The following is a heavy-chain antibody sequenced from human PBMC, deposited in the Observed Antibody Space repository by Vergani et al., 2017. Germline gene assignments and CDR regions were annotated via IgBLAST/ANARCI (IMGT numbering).Heavy chain of an antibody. V-gene: IGHV1-2*02. CDR2: INPNSGGT. CDR3: AREQGGYSGYDPGWSYGMDV. D-gene: IGHD5-12*01. Sequence: QVQLVQSGAEVKKPGASVKVSCKASGYTFTGYYMHWVRQAPGQGLEWMGWINPNSGGTNYAQKFQGRVTMTRDTSISTAYMELRRLRSDDTAVYYCAREQGGYSGYDPGWSYGMDVWGKGTTVTVS. CDR1: GYTFTGYY. J-gene: IGHJ6*04.